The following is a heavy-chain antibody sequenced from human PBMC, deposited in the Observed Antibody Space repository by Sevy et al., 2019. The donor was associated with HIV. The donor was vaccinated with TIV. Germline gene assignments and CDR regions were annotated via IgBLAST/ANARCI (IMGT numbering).Heavy chain of an antibody. J-gene: IGHJ4*02. CDR2: INHSGST. Sequence: SETLSLTCAVYGGSFSGYYWSWIRQPPGKGLEWFGEINHSGSTNYNPSLKSRVTISVDTSKNQFSLKLSSVTAADTAVYYCARGVGRYFDWLSYWGQGTLVTVSS. D-gene: IGHD3-9*01. CDR3: ARGVGRYFDWLSY. V-gene: IGHV4-34*01. CDR1: GGSFSGYY.